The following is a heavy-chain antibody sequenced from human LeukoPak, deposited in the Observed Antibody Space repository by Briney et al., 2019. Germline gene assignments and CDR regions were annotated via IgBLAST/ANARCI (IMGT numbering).Heavy chain of an antibody. CDR3: ARGRGSWYGTNNWFDP. J-gene: IGHJ5*02. CDR1: GYTFTAYH. CDR2: INPSSGGT. D-gene: IGHD6-13*01. Sequence: ASVKVSCKASGYTFTAYHMHWVRQAPGQGLEWMGWINPSSGGTNYAQTFQGKVTMTRDTSINTVYMELSSLRSDDTAVYYCARGRGSWYGTNNWFDPWGQGTLVTVSS. V-gene: IGHV1-2*02.